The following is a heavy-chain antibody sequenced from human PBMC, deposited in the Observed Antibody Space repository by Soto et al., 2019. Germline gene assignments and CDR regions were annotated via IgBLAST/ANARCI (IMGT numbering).Heavy chain of an antibody. CDR1: GYSFTSYW. CDR2: IYPGDSDT. D-gene: IGHD3-3*01. J-gene: IGHJ5*02. CDR3: ARYNGSYYDFLNWFDA. Sequence: GESLKISCKGSGYSFTSYWIGWVRQMPGKGLEWMGIIYPGDSDTRYSPSFQGQVTISADKSISTAYLQWSSRKASDTAMYYCARYNGSYYDFLNWFDAWGQGTLVTVSS. V-gene: IGHV5-51*01.